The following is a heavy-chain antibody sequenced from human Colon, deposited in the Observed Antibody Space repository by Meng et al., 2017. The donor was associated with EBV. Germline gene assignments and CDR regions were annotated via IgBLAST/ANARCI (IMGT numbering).Heavy chain of an antibody. D-gene: IGHD2-15*01. V-gene: IGHV4-34*01. CDR3: ASSDCSGGTCYLDC. CDR1: GGSFIDSY. J-gene: IGHJ4*02. CDR2: INHVGST. Sequence: HVQHKKSADGLLKPSDTLSLTCTVYGGSFIDSYWTWIRQPPGKGLEWIGEINHVGSTTYNPSLKSRVTISVDTSKNQFSLKLSSVTAADAAVYYCASSDCSGGTCYLDCWGQGTLVTVSS.